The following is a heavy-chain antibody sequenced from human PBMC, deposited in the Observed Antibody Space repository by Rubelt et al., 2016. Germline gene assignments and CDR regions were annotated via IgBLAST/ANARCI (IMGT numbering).Heavy chain of an antibody. CDR2: IYYSEST. V-gene: IGHV4-39*07. D-gene: IGHD4-17*01. CDR1: GGSISSSSYY. Sequence: QLQLQESGPGLVKPSETLSLTCTVSGGSISSSSYYWGWIRQPPGKGLEWIGSIYYSESTYYNPSLKSRVTISVDTSTNQLSLKLSSVTAADTAVYYCATMGTVTTPNWYFELWGRGTLVTVSS. J-gene: IGHJ2*01. CDR3: ATMGTVTTPNWYFEL.